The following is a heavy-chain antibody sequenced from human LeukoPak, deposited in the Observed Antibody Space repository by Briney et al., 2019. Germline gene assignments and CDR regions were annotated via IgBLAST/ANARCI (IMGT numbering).Heavy chain of an antibody. CDR1: GGSISSGGYY. CDR2: IYYSGST. V-gene: IGHV4-31*03. D-gene: IGHD2-15*01. Sequence: SEALSLTCTVSGGSISSGGYYWSWIRQHPGKGLEWIGYIYYSGSTYYNPSLKGRIIISVDTSKNQFSLKLSSVTAADTAVYYCARGDCSGGSSYFDYWGQGTLVTVSS. CDR3: ARGDCSGGSSYFDY. J-gene: IGHJ4*02.